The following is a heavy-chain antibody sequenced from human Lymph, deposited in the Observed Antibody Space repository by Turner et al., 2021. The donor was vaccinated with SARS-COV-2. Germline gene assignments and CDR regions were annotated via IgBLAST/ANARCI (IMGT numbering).Heavy chain of an antibody. Sequence: QLQLQESGPGRVKPSETLSLTCTVSGGTISSSNYYWGWIRQPPGKGLEWIGTIYYNGSTYYIPSLKSRITISVDTSKNQFSLKLSSVTAADTAVYYCARQRLTRYGMDVWGQGTTVTVSS. V-gene: IGHV4-39*01. J-gene: IGHJ6*02. CDR3: ARQRLTRYGMDV. D-gene: IGHD2-21*02. CDR1: GGTISSSNYY. CDR2: IYYNGST.